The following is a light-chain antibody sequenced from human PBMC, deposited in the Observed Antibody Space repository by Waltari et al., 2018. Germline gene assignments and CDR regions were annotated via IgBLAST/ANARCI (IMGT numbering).Light chain of an antibody. CDR1: NIGSGS. J-gene: IGLJ2*01. CDR3: QVWDNVNDHVV. V-gene: IGLV3-21*04. CDR2: YDT. Sequence: SSALTQPPSVSVAPGKTARITYGGNNIGSGSVHWYQQKPGQAPLLVIYYDTERPSGIPERFSGSNSGNTATLTISRVEAGDEADYYCQVWDNVNDHVVFGGGTQLT.